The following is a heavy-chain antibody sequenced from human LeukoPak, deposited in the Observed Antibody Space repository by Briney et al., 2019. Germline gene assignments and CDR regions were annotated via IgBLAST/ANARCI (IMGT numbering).Heavy chain of an antibody. D-gene: IGHD3-3*01. Sequence: PSETLSLTCTVSGGSISSYYWSWIRQPPGKGLEWIGYIYYSGSTNYNPSLKSRVTISVDTSKNQFSLKLSSVTAADTAVYYCARHQGGSSYTIFGPWGQGTLVTVSS. J-gene: IGHJ5*02. CDR2: IYYSGST. V-gene: IGHV4-59*08. CDR1: GGSISSYY. CDR3: ARHQGGSSYTIFGP.